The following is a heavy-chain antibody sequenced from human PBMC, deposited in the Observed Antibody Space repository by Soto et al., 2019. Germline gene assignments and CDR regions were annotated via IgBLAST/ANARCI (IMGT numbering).Heavy chain of an antibody. CDR1: GFTFSSYG. CDR2: ISYYGSNT. V-gene: IGHV3-30*18. D-gene: IGHD1-26*01. J-gene: IGHJ4*02. CDR3: AKEGGLSGSYYISSSYYFDY. Sequence: QVQLVESGGGVVQPGRSLRLSCVASGFTFSSYGMHWVRQAPGKGLEWVAIISYYGSNTYYADSVKGRFTISRDNSKNTLYLQMNRLRAENTSVYYCAKEGGLSGSYYISSSYYFDYWGQGTLVTVSS.